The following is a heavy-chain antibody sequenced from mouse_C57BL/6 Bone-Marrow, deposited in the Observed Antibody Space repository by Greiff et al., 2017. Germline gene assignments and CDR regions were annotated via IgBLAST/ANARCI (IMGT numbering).Heavy chain of an antibody. CDR3: ARPLYYGSAWCAY. CDR1: GYTFTDYY. V-gene: IGHV1-26*01. CDR2: INPNNGGT. J-gene: IGHJ3*01. Sequence: VQLQQSGPELVKPRASVKISCKASGYTFTDYYMNWVKQRHGKSLEWIGDINPNNGGTSYNQKFKGKATLTVDKSSSTAYMELRSLTSEVSAVYYCARPLYYGSAWCAYWGQGTLVTGSA. D-gene: IGHD1-1*01.